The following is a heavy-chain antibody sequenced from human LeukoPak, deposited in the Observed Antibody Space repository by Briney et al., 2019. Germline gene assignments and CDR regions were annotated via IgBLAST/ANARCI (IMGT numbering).Heavy chain of an antibody. D-gene: IGHD4-17*01. CDR2: ISAYNGNT. CDR3: ARDFYGETQAYYFDY. V-gene: IGHV1-18*01. CDR1: GYTFTSYG. J-gene: IGHJ4*02. Sequence: ASVKVSCKASGYTFTSYGISWVRQAPGQGLEWMGWISAYNGNTNYAQKLQGRVTMTTDTSTSTAYMELRSLRSDDTAVYYCARDFYGETQAYYFDYWGQGTLVTVSS.